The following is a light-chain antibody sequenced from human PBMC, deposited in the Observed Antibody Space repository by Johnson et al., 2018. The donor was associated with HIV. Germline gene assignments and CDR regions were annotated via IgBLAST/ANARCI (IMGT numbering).Light chain of an antibody. J-gene: IGLJ1*01. CDR1: SSNIGHNS. CDR2: DNN. V-gene: IGLV1-51*01. CDR3: GTWDTSLSAYV. Sequence: QSVLTQPPSVSAAPGQEVTISCSGSSSNIGHNSVSWYQQFPGTAPKLLIYDNNKRPSGIPDRFSGSKSGTSATLGITGLQTGDEADYYCGTWDTSLSAYVFGTGTKVTAL.